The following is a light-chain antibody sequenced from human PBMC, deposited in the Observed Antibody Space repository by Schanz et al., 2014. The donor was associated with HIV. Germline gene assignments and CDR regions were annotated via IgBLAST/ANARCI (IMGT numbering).Light chain of an antibody. V-gene: IGKV3-20*01. CDR1: QSVSSSY. CDR2: GAS. Sequence: EIVLTQSPGTLSLSPGERATLSCRASQSVSSSYLAWYQQKVGQAPRLLIYGASSRATGIPDRFSGSGSGTDFTLTISRLEPEDFAVYYCQHYGSSKWTFGQGTKVEIK. CDR3: QHYGSSKWT. J-gene: IGKJ1*01.